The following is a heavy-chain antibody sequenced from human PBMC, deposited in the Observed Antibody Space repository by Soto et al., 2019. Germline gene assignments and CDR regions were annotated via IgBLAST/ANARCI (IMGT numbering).Heavy chain of an antibody. CDR2: IYYRGST. D-gene: IGHD3-22*01. CDR1: GGSVTSDNYY. V-gene: IGHV4-61*01. J-gene: IGHJ4*02. CDR3: ARAAYDSSGLPGDS. Sequence: SETLSLTCTVSGGSVTSDNYYWSWIRQPPGKGLEWIGYIYYRGSTNYNPSLKSRVTISIDTSKNQFSLKLSSVTAADTAVYYCARAAYDSSGLPGDSWGQGTLVTVSS.